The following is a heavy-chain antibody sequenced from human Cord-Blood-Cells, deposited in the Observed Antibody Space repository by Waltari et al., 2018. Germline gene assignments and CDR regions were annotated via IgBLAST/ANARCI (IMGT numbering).Heavy chain of an antibody. D-gene: IGHD1-26*01. CDR1: GGSFSGYY. Sequence: QVQLQQWVAGLLKPSETLSLTCAVYGGSFSGYYWSWIRQPPGKGLEWIGEINHSGSTNYNPSLKSRVTISVDTAKNQFSLKLSSVTAADTAVYYCARVRVGATDHDAFDIWGQGTMVTVSS. V-gene: IGHV4-34*01. CDR2: INHSGST. J-gene: IGHJ3*02. CDR3: ARVRVGATDHDAFDI.